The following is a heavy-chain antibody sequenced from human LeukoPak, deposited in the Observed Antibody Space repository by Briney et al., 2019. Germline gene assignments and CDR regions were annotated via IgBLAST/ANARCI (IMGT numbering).Heavy chain of an antibody. J-gene: IGHJ4*02. CDR2: ISVSGGST. Sequence: GGSLRLSCAASGFTFSSYAMSWVRQAPGKWLECVSAISVSGGSTYYADSVKGRFTISRDNSKNTLYLQMNSLRADDTAVYYCAKWGSGSYYNALSPNFDYWGQGTLVTVSS. CDR3: AKWGSGSYYNALSPNFDY. CDR1: GFTFSSYA. D-gene: IGHD3-10*01. V-gene: IGHV3-23*01.